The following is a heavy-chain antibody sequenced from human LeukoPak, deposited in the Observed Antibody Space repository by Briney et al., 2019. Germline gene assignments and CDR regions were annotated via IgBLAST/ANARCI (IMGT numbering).Heavy chain of an antibody. V-gene: IGHV4-31*03. J-gene: IGHJ4*01. CDR2: IYYSGST. Sequence: SETLSLTCTVSGGSISSGGYYWSWIRQHPGKGLEWIGYIYYSGSTYYNPSLKSRVTISVDTSKNQFSLNLSSVTAADTAVYYCARVRFYYGSGSHDFDYWGHGTLVTVSS. CDR3: ARVRFYYGSGSHDFDY. D-gene: IGHD3-10*01. CDR1: GGSISSGGYY.